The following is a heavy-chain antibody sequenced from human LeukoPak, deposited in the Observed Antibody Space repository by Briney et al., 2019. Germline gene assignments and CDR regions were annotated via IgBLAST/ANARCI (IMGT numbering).Heavy chain of an antibody. CDR1: GFTFSSYG. Sequence: PGRSLRLSCAASGFTFSSYGMHWVRQAPGKGLEWVAVLWYDGSNKYYADSVKGRFTISRDNSKNTLYLQMNSLRAEDTAVYYCAKAQKPNWNYVIDYWGQGTLVTVSS. J-gene: IGHJ4*02. V-gene: IGHV3-33*06. D-gene: IGHD1-7*01. CDR3: AKAQKPNWNYVIDY. CDR2: LWYDGSNK.